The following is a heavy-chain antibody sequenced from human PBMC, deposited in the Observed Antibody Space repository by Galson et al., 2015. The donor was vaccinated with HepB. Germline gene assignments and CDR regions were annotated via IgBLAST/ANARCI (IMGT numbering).Heavy chain of an antibody. CDR1: GFIFRDYY. CDR2: ISSSGSIL. Sequence: SLRLSCAASGFIFRDYYMSWIRQAPGKGLEWLSYISSSGSILYYADSVKGRFTISRDNAKNSLYLQMNSLSAEDTAVYHCARRDVITFSNGAFDLWGQGTMVTVSS. J-gene: IGHJ3*01. CDR3: ARRDVITFSNGAFDL. V-gene: IGHV3-11*01. D-gene: IGHD2/OR15-2a*01.